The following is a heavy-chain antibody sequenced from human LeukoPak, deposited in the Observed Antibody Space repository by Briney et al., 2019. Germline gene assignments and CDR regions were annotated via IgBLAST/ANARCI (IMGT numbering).Heavy chain of an antibody. V-gene: IGHV1-69*13. J-gene: IGHJ6*03. D-gene: IGHD3-10*01. CDR3: ARELWFGELDYYMDV. Sequence: GASVTVSFTASGGTFSSYAISWVRQAPGQGLEWMGGIIPIFGTANYAQKFQGGVTITADESTSTAYMELSSLRSEDTAVYYCARELWFGELDYYMDVWGKGTTVTISS. CDR2: IIPIFGTA. CDR1: GGTFSSYA.